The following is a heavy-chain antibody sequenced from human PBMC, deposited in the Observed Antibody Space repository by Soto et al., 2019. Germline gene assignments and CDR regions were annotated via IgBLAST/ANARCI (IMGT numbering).Heavy chain of an antibody. V-gene: IGHV3-48*01. CDR1: GFTCSSYS. J-gene: IGHJ4*02. D-gene: IGHD3-3*01. Sequence: GGFLRLSCAASGFTCSSYSMNWVRPAPGKGLEWVSCISSSGGTIYYADSVKGRFTISRDNAKNTLYLQMNSLRAEDTAVYYFANSGITIFGVVDYGFGYWGQGTLVTVSS. CDR2: ISSSGGTI. CDR3: ANSGITIFGVVDYGFGY.